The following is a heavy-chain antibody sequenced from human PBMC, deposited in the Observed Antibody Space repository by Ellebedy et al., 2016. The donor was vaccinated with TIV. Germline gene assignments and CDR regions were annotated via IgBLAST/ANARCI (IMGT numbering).Heavy chain of an antibody. CDR3: AKSNKYYDILTPGY. V-gene: IGHV3-23*01. CDR2: ISGSGGST. J-gene: IGHJ4*02. D-gene: IGHD3-9*01. Sequence: PGGSLRLSCAASGFTFSSYAMSWVRQAPGKGLEWVSAISGSGGSTYYADSVKGRFTISRDNSKNTLYLQMNSLRAEDTAVYYCAKSNKYYDILTPGYWGQGTLVTVSS. CDR1: GFTFSSYA.